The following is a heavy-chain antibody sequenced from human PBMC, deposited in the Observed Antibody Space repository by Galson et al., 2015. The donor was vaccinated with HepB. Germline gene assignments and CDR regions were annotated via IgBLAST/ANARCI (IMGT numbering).Heavy chain of an antibody. D-gene: IGHD2-21*01. CDR2: ISGSGGNT. J-gene: IGHJ2*01. Sequence: SLRLSCAASGFTFSTYVMSWVRLAPGKGLQWVAGISGSGGNTDFADSVKGRFTISRDNPKNTLYLQMSSLRAEDTAVYYCAKGGVNWYFDLWGRGTLVTVSS. V-gene: IGHV3-23*01. CDR1: GFTFSTYV. CDR3: AKGGVNWYFDL.